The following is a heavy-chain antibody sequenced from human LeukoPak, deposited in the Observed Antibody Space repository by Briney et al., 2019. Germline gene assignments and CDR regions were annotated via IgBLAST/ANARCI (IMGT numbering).Heavy chain of an antibody. J-gene: IGHJ6*03. V-gene: IGHV3-48*03. CDR1: GFTFSSYE. Sequence: GGSLRLSCAASGFTFSSYEMNWVRQAPGKGLEWVSYISSSGSTIYYADSVKGRFTISRDKAKNSLYLQMTSLRGEDTAVYYCARDYDRLTRKIGRDSLYYYYYYMDVWGKGTTVTVSS. D-gene: IGHD3-16*01. CDR3: ARDYDRLTRKIGRDSLYYYYYYMDV. CDR2: ISSSGSTI.